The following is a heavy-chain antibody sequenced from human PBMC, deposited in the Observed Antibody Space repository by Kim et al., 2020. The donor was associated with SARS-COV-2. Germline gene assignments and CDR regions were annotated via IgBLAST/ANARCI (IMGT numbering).Heavy chain of an antibody. CDR2: DT. J-gene: IGHJ4*02. CDR3: ARRAVAASFDY. D-gene: IGHD6-19*01. V-gene: IGHV5-51*01. Sequence: DTRYSPSFQGQVTISADKSISTAYLQWSSLKASDTAMYYCARRAVAASFDYWGQGTLVTVPS.